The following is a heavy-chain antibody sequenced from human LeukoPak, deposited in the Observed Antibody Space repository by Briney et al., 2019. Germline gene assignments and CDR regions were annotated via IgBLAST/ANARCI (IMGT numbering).Heavy chain of an antibody. Sequence: AESLKISCQGSGYSFAGHWIGWVRQKPGKGLEWMGSVYPGDSDTRYSPSFQGQVTISADKSISTAYLQWSSLKASDTAMYYCARQLTGTTGLIWGQGTLVTVSS. CDR3: ARQLTGTTGLI. J-gene: IGHJ4*02. CDR2: VYPGDSDT. CDR1: GYSFAGHW. V-gene: IGHV5-51*01. D-gene: IGHD1-7*01.